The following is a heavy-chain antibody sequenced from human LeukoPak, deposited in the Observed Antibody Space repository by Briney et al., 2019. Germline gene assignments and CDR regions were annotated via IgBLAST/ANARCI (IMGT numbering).Heavy chain of an antibody. J-gene: IGHJ4*02. CDR3: AKDRGNDYGVFDY. Sequence: PGGSLRLSCAASGFTFTTYWMSWVRQLPGKGLEWVSSISGSSTYIYYADSVKGRFTISRDNAKNSLHLQMNSLRDEDTGVYYCAKDRGNDYGVFDYWGQGTLVTVSS. CDR1: GFTFTTYW. D-gene: IGHD4-17*01. V-gene: IGHV3-21*01. CDR2: ISGSSTYI.